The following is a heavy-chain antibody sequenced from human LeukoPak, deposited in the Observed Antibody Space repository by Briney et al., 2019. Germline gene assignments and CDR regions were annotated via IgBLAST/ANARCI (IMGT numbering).Heavy chain of an antibody. CDR2: INAGNGNT. CDR3: ARVPCRGGSCYSADAFDI. Sequence: ASVKESCKASGYTFTSYAMHWVRQAPGQRLEWMGWINAGNGNTNYSQKFQGRVTITRATSASTAYMELSRLRSEATAVYYCARVPCRGGSCYSADAFDIRGQGTMVTVSS. D-gene: IGHD2-15*01. J-gene: IGHJ3*02. CDR1: GYTFTSYA. V-gene: IGHV1-3*01.